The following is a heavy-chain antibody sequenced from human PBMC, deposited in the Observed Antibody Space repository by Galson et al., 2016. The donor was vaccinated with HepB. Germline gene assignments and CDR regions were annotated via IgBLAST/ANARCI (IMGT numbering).Heavy chain of an antibody. Sequence: TLSLTCSVSGGSVSSGSNYWNWIRQTAGKGLEWIGRIYSSGSSDYKPSLKSRVTISIDTSKNQFSLKLTSLAAADTAVYYCARAPLTVTGHWYLDLWGRGTLVAVSS. V-gene: IGHV4-61*02. CDR1: GGSVSSGSNY. CDR2: IYSSGSS. J-gene: IGHJ2*01. D-gene: IGHD6-19*01. CDR3: ARAPLTVTGHWYLDL.